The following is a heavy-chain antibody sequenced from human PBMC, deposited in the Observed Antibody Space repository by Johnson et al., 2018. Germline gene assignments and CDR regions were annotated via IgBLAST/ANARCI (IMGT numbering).Heavy chain of an antibody. Sequence: VQLVQSGGGLVQPGGSLRLSCATSGFTFSAYWMSWVRQAPGKGLEWVANIKQYGREKFHLDSVRGRFTIPRKNAINSLCLQMNSLRVEETAVYYCARSGGTLDHGSKGAFDIWGQGTMVTVS. J-gene: IGHJ3*02. CDR1: GFTFSAYW. CDR2: IKQYGREK. D-gene: IGHD3-10*01. V-gene: IGHV3-7*01. CDR3: ARSGGTLDHGSKGAFDI.